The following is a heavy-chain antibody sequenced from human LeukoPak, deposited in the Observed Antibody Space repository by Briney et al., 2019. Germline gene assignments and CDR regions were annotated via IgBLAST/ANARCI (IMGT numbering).Heavy chain of an antibody. Sequence: KSSGTLSLTCTISGGSVSSSNWWGWIRQPPGKVLEWIGEIYHNGNTGYNPSLKSRVTISVDKSKNQFSLSLTSVTAADTAVYYCVRDTPGGSYSDYDYWGQGTLVTVSS. V-gene: IGHV4-4*02. J-gene: IGHJ4*02. CDR3: VRDTPGGSYSDYDY. D-gene: IGHD4-11*01. CDR2: IYHNGNT. CDR1: GGSVSSSNW.